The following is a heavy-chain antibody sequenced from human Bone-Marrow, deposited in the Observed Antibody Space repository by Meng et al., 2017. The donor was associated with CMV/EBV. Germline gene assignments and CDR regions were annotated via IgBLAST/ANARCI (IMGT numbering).Heavy chain of an antibody. CDR3: ARDRNPLLHRLGYYYYGMDV. CDR2: ISSSSSYI. CDR1: GFTFSSYS. D-gene: IGHD2-2*01. V-gene: IGHV3-21*01. J-gene: IGHJ6*01. Sequence: GGSLRLSCAASGFTFSSYSMNWVRQAPGKGLEWVSSISSSSSYIYYADSVKGRFTISRDNAKNSLYLQMNSLRAEETAVYYCARDRNPLLHRLGYYYYGMDVWGQGTTVTVSS.